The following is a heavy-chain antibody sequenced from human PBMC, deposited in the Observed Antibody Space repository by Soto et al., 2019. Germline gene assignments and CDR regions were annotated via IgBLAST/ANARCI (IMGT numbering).Heavy chain of an antibody. CDR1: GYTFTSFG. CDR2: ISTYNGDT. CDR3: ARAHSGSYYVH. J-gene: IGHJ4*02. V-gene: IGHV1-18*01. D-gene: IGHD1-26*01. Sequence: QVQLVQSGAEVKKPGASVKVSCKASGYTFTSFGITWVRQAPGQGLEWLGWISTYNGDTNYAQKIQGRVTMTTDTSTSTAYMELRSLRSDDTAVYYCARAHSGSYYVHWGQGTLVTVSS.